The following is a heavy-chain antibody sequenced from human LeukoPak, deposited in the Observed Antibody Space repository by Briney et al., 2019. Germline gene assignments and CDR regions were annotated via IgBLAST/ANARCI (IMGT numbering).Heavy chain of an antibody. J-gene: IGHJ4*02. V-gene: IGHV4-38-2*01. CDR1: GYSISSGYY. Sequence: SETLSLTCGVSGYSISSGYYWGWIRQPPGKGLEWIGSIYYSGSTYYNPSLKSRVTISVDTSKNQFSLKLSSVTAADTAVYYCARHKPRIVGAAAGIDYWGQGTLVTVSS. CDR3: ARHKPRIVGAAAGIDY. D-gene: IGHD1-26*01. CDR2: IYYSGST.